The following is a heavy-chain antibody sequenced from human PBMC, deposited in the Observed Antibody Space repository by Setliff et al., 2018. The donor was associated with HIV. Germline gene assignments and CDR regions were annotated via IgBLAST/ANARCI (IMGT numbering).Heavy chain of an antibody. V-gene: IGHV4-30-4*02. Sequence: SETLSLTCTVSGASMSSGDYYWSWIRQPPGKGLEWIGYIYYSGNSYYNPSLKSRVTLSVDTSKNQFSLKVNSVTATDTAVYYCARGHTWNYYGGDYFDYWGQGSLVTISS. CDR3: ARGHTWNYYGGDYFDY. J-gene: IGHJ4*02. D-gene: IGHD1-7*01. CDR1: GASMSSGDYY. CDR2: IYYSGNS.